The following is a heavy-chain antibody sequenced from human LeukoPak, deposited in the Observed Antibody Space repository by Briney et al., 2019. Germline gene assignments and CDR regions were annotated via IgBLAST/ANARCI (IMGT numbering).Heavy chain of an antibody. CDR3: ARGLVCRSPICYFVN. J-gene: IGHJ4*02. Sequence: GGSLRLSCAASGFTFTKYWMTWVRQAPGKGLEWVANIKQDGSEKYYVDSVKGRFTISRDNAKNSLDLQINSLRAEDTAVYYCARGLVCRSPICYFVNWGERTLVTVSS. V-gene: IGHV3-7*01. CDR2: IKQDGSEK. D-gene: IGHD2-21*01. CDR1: GFTFTKYW.